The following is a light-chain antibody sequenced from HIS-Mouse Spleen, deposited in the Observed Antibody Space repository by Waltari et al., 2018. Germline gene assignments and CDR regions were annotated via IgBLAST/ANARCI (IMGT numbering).Light chain of an antibody. CDR1: SSAVGSYHL. CDR2: EGS. Sequence: QSALTQPASVSGSPGQSITISCTGPSSAVGSYHLFSWYQQHPGKAPKLMIYEGSKRPSGVSNRFSGSKSGNTASLTISGLQAEDEADYYCCSYAGSSTVVFGGGTKLTVL. J-gene: IGLJ2*01. CDR3: CSYAGSSTVV. V-gene: IGLV2-23*01.